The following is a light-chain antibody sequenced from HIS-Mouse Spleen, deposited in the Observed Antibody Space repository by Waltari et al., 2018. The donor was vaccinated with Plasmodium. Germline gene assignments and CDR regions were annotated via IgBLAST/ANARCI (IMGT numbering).Light chain of an antibody. CDR2: EDS. Sequence: SYDLTQSPPVSVSPGHTARITCHEDALPKKYAYWYPQKSGQAPVLVIYEDSKRPSGIPERFSGSSSGTMATLTISGAQVEDEADYYCYSTDSSGNHRVFGGGTKLTVL. CDR1: ALPKKY. J-gene: IGLJ3*02. CDR3: YSTDSSGNHRV. V-gene: IGLV3-10*01.